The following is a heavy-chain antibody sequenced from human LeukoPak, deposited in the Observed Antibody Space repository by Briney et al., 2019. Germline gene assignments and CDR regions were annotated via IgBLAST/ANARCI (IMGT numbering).Heavy chain of an antibody. Sequence: PSETLSLTCAVSGGSISSGGYSWSWIRQPPGKGLEWIGYIYYSGSTTYNPSLKSRVTISLDTSKNQFSLKLNSVTAADTAVYYCARDYGDYPPYWCFDIWGRGTLVTVSS. CDR3: ARDYGDYPPYWCFDI. CDR2: IYYSGST. CDR1: GGSISSGGYS. V-gene: IGHV4-61*08. J-gene: IGHJ2*01. D-gene: IGHD4-17*01.